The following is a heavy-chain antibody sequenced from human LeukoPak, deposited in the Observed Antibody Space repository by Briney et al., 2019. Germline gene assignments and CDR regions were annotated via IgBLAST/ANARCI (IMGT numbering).Heavy chain of an antibody. V-gene: IGHV1-46*01. J-gene: IGHJ4*02. CDR3: AREGVAEAGTKEVDY. D-gene: IGHD6-13*01. CDR1: GYTFTSYY. Sequence: ASVKVSCKASGYTFTSYYMHRVRQAPGQGLEWMGIINPSGGSTSYAQKFQGRVTMTRNTSISTAYMELSSLRSEDTAVYYCAREGVAEAGTKEVDYWAREPWSPSPQ. CDR2: INPSGGST.